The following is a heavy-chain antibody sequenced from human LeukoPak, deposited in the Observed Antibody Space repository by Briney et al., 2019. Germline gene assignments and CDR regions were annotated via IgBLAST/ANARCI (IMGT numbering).Heavy chain of an antibody. J-gene: IGHJ6*03. D-gene: IGHD3-3*01. Sequence: ASVKVSFKASGYTFTSYDINWVRQATGQGLEWMGWMNPNSGNTGYAQKFQGRVTMTRNTSISTAYMELSSLRSEDTAVYYCARSAVGFWSGYLYYYMDVWGKGTTVTVSS. CDR3: ARSAVGFWSGYLYYYMDV. CDR1: GYTFTSYD. CDR2: MNPNSGNT. V-gene: IGHV1-8*01.